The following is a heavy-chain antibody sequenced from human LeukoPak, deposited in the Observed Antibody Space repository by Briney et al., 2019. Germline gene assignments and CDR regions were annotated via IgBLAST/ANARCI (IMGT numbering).Heavy chain of an antibody. Sequence: SETLSLTCTVSGGSISSYYWSWIRQPPGKGLEWIGYIYYSGSTNYNPSLKSRVTISVDTSKNRFSLKLSSVTAADTAVYYCARVRIAVAGTEFDYWGQGTLVTVSS. D-gene: IGHD6-19*01. J-gene: IGHJ4*02. V-gene: IGHV4-59*01. CDR1: GGSISSYY. CDR2: IYYSGST. CDR3: ARVRIAVAGTEFDY.